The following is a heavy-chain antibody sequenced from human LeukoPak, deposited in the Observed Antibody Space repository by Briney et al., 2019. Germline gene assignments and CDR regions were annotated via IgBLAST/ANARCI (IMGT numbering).Heavy chain of an antibody. CDR2: IKQDGSEK. V-gene: IGHV3-7*01. Sequence: GGSLRLSCAASGFTFSSYWMSWVRQAPGKGLEWVANIKQDGSEKYYVDSVKGRFTISSDNAKNSLYLQMNSLRAEDTAVYYCARDLDTALPIGSDYWGQGTLVTVSS. D-gene: IGHD5-18*01. J-gene: IGHJ4*02. CDR1: GFTFSSYW. CDR3: ARDLDTALPIGSDY.